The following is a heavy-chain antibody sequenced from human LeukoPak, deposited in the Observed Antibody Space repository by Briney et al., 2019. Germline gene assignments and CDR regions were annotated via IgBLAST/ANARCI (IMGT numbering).Heavy chain of an antibody. V-gene: IGHV3-15*01. CDR2: IKSKGNGGTI. CDR1: GFAFPNAW. CDR3: TTEPGRGVWGY. D-gene: IGHD3-10*01. Sequence: GGSLRVSCAASGFAFPNAWVNWVRQAPGKGLEWVGHIKSKGNGGTIDYAAPVKGRFTISGDESKNTLYLQMNTLETEDTAVYFCTTEPGRGVWGYWGQGTLVNVSS. J-gene: IGHJ4*02.